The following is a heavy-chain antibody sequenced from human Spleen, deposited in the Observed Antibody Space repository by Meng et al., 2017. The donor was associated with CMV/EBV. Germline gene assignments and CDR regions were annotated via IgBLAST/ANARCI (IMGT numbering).Heavy chain of an antibody. CDR1: GYTFTNYG. D-gene: IGHD1-1*01. V-gene: IGHV1-18*01. CDR3: ARDRATRAYYFDY. Sequence: KASGYTFTNYGISWVRQAPGQGLEWMGVISAYNGNTKYAQKLQGRVTMTTDTSTSTAYMELRSLRSDDTAIYFCARDRATRAYYFDYWGQGTLVTVSS. J-gene: IGHJ4*02. CDR2: ISAYNGNT.